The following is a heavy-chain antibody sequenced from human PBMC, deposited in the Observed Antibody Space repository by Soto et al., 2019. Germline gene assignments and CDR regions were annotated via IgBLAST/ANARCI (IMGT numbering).Heavy chain of an antibody. Sequence: VAVISYDGSNKYYADSVKGRFTISRDNSKNTLYLQMNSLRAEDTAVYYCAKIGDYGDYVGGRYFDYWGQGTLVTVSS. J-gene: IGHJ4*02. CDR3: AKIGDYGDYVGGRYFDY. D-gene: IGHD4-17*01. CDR2: ISYDGSNK. V-gene: IGHV3-30*18.